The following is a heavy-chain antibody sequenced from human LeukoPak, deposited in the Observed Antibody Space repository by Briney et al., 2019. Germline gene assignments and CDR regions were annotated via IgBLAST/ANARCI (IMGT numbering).Heavy chain of an antibody. CDR3: ARGRSGSYYRFDY. CDR1: GGSISSGGYS. V-gene: IGHV4-30-2*01. D-gene: IGHD1-26*01. J-gene: IGHJ4*02. Sequence: PSETLSLTCAVSGGSISSGGYSWSWIRQPPGKGLEWIGYIYHNGSTYYNPSLKSRVTISVDRSKNQFSLKLSSVTAADTAVYYCARGRSGSYYRFDYWGQGTLVTVSS. CDR2: IYHNGST.